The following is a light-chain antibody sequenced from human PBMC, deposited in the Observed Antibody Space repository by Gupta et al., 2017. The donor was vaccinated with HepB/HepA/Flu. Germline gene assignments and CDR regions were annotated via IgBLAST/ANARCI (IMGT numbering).Light chain of an antibody. CDR1: SSNIGDNT. V-gene: IGLV1-44*01. J-gene: IGLJ1*01. CDR3: AAWDDSLNGFYV. CDR2: INY. Sequence: HSVLTQPPSASGTPGRRVSIASSGSSSNIGDNTVNWYQQLPGTAPKLLIYINYRRPAGVPDRFSGSKSGTSASLAISGLQSEDEADYYCAAWDDSLNGFYVVGTGTKVTVL.